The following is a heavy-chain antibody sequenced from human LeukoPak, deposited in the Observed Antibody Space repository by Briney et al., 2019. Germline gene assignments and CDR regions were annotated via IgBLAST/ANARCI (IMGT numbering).Heavy chain of an antibody. Sequence: AQTLSLTCTVSGGSISSGGYYWSWIRQHPGKGLEWIGYIYYSGRTYYTPSLKSRVTISVDTSKSQFSLKLSSVTAADPAVYYCARDYRYYDSSGYLDYWGQGTLVTVSS. CDR3: ARDYRYYDSSGYLDY. D-gene: IGHD3-22*01. V-gene: IGHV4-31*03. CDR2: IYYSGRT. CDR1: GGSISSGGYY. J-gene: IGHJ4*02.